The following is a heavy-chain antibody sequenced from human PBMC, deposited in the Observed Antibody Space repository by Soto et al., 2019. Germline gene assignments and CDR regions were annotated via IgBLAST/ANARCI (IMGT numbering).Heavy chain of an antibody. CDR1: GGSISSGGYS. Sequence: PSETLSLTCAVSGGSISSGGYSWTWIRQPPGKGLEWIGYIYHSGNTYYNPSLKSRVTISGDRSKNQYTLNLSSVTAAYTAVYYGASNVPADGAVGVWGQGTMVTVSS. J-gene: IGHJ3*01. D-gene: IGHD2-8*02. V-gene: IGHV4-30-2*01. CDR2: IYHSGNT. CDR3: ASNVPADGAVGV.